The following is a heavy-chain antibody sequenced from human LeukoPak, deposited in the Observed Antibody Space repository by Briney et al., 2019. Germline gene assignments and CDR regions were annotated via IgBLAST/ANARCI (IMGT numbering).Heavy chain of an antibody. J-gene: IGHJ4*02. CDR3: GVCSGGSCYFDY. CDR1: GWSFSGYY. Sequence: SETLSLTCAVYGWSFSGYYWSWIRQPPGKGLEWIGEINHSGSSNYNPSLKSRVTISVDTSKNQFSLKLSSVTAADTAVYYCGVCSGGSCYFDYWGQGTLVTVSS. CDR2: INHSGSS. D-gene: IGHD2-15*01. V-gene: IGHV4-34*01.